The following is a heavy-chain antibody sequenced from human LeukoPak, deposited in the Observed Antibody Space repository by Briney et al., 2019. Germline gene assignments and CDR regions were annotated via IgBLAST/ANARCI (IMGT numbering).Heavy chain of an antibody. D-gene: IGHD5-18*01. J-gene: IGHJ4*02. CDR1: GGSISSGSYY. Sequence: NPSQTLSLTCTVSGGSISSGSYYWSWIRQPAGKGLEWIGRIYTSGSTNYNPSLKSRVTISVDTSKNQFSLKLSSVTAADTAVYYCARHRDTAGNYFDSWGQGTLVTVSS. CDR2: IYTSGST. CDR3: ARHRDTAGNYFDS. V-gene: IGHV4-61*02.